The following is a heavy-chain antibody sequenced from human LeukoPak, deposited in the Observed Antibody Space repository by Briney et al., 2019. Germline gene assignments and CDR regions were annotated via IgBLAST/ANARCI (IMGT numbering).Heavy chain of an antibody. D-gene: IGHD6-13*01. CDR3: ARLYSSIRDAFDI. CDR2: IYPGDSDT. V-gene: IGHV5-51*01. CDR1: GHSFTSYW. Sequence: GESLKISCKGSGHSFTSYWIGWVRQTPGKGLEWMGIIYPGDSDTRYSPSFQGQVTISADKSISTAYLQWSSLKASDTAMYYCARLYSSIRDAFDIWGQGTMVTVSS. J-gene: IGHJ3*02.